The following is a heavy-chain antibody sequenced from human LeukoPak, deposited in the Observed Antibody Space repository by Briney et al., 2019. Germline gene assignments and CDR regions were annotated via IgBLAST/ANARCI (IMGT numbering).Heavy chain of an antibody. D-gene: IGHD2-15*01. CDR1: EFIFRSCS. CDR2: ITSTSGHI. J-gene: IGHJ4*02. CDR3: ARARASGRSGFDY. V-gene: IGHV3-21*01. Sequence: GGSLRLSCEASEFIFRSCSMNWVRQAPGKGLEWVSSITSTSGHIYYTESVKGRFTISRDNAKNSLDLQMNSLRDEDTAVYYCARARASGRSGFDYWGQGTLVTVSS.